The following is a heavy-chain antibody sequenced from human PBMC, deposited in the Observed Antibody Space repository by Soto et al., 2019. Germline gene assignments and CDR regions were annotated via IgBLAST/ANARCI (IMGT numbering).Heavy chain of an antibody. D-gene: IGHD6-13*01. V-gene: IGHV4-59*01. Sequence: SETLSLTCTVSRGPITSYFWTWIRQPPGKGLGWVGNIFHSGSTNYNPSLKSRVTISVDTSKNQFSLKLSSVTAADTAVYYCASLYSIKDNGLDVWGQGTTVTVSS. CDR1: RGPITSYF. CDR2: IFHSGST. J-gene: IGHJ6*02. CDR3: ASLYSIKDNGLDV.